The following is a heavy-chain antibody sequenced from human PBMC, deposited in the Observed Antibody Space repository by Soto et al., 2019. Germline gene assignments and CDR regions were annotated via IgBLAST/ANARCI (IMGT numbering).Heavy chain of an antibody. CDR1: GVTFSSYT. D-gene: IGHD1-26*01. V-gene: IGHV1-69*01. Sequence: QVQLVQSGAEVKKPGSSVTVYCKASGVTFSSYTIILVRQSPGQWLDRMAGISPIFGTPIYAQRFQDRVTITADDSTMTAYMEMNRLTSEDTAVYYCARVVVGSRLSLDYWGQGTLVTISS. CDR3: ARVVVGSRLSLDY. CDR2: ISPIFGTP. J-gene: IGHJ4*02.